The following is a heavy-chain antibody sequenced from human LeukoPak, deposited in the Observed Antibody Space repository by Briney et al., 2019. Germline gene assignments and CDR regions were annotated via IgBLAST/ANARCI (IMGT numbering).Heavy chain of an antibody. CDR3: ARELGTTVTPDYYYYGMDV. J-gene: IGHJ6*02. V-gene: IGHV1-69*04. D-gene: IGHD4-17*01. CDR1: GGTFSSYA. Sequence: SVKVSCKASGGTFSSYAISWVRQAPGQGLEWMGRIIPILGIANYAQKFQGRVTITADKSTSTAYMELSSLRSEDTAVYYCARELGTTVTPDYYYYGMDVWGQGTTVTVSS. CDR2: IIPILGIA.